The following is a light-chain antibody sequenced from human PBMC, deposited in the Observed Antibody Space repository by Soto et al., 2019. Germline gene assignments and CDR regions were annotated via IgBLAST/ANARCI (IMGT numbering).Light chain of an antibody. V-gene: IGKV3-15*01. CDR1: QSVNSN. CDR3: QQYNNWPLT. Sequence: RVMTQSPATLSVSPGDRATLSCRASQSVNSNLAWYQQKPGQAPRLLIYGASTRATGIPARFSGSGSGTEFTLTISSLQSEDFAFYYCQQYNNWPLTFGGGTKVEIE. CDR2: GAS. J-gene: IGKJ4*01.